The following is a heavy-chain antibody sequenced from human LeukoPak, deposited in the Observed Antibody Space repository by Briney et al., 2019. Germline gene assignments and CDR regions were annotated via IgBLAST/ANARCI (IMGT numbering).Heavy chain of an antibody. J-gene: IGHJ4*02. D-gene: IGHD3-22*01. V-gene: IGHV3-23*01. CDR3: AKRGGYESMAAFDY. Sequence: GGSLRLSCAASGFTFSNYAMTWVRQAPGKGLEWVSSISGSGGTTYYADSVKGRFTISRDNSKNTLYLQMTSLRAEDSAVYYCAKRGGYESMAAFDYWGQGTLVTVSS. CDR2: ISGSGGTT. CDR1: GFTFSNYA.